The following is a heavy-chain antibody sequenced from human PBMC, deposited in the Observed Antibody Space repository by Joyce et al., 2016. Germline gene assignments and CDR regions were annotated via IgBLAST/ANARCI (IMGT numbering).Heavy chain of an antibody. Sequence: QVQLVQSGAEVKKPGASVKVSCMASGYTFTDYYINWVRQAPGQGLAWMGGINLNSGRTEEPQKFQCRVTMTRDTSIRTAYMELTGLRSDDTAVYYCARGDLRTSSPLFWYFALWGRGTLVTVSS. CDR3: ARGDLRTSSPLFWYFAL. V-gene: IGHV1-2*02. D-gene: IGHD2-2*01. CDR1: GYTFTDYY. CDR2: INLNSGRT. J-gene: IGHJ2*01.